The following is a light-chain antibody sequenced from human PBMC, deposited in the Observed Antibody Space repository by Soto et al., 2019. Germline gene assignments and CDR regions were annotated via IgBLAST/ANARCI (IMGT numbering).Light chain of an antibody. Sequence: DIVMTQSPDSLAVSLGERATINCKSSQSVLYNSNNKNYLAWYPQKPGQPPKLLIYWASTRESGVPDRFSGSGSGTDFTLTINSLQAEDVAVYYCQQYHDTLRTFGQGTKVEI. J-gene: IGKJ1*01. V-gene: IGKV4-1*01. CDR1: QSVLYNSNNKNY. CDR3: QQYHDTLRT. CDR2: WAS.